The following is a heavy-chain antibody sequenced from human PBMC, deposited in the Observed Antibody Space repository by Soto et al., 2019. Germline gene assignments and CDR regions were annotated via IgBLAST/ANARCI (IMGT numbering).Heavy chain of an antibody. CDR1: GFTFSTFW. CDR3: ARDFEY. Sequence: EVQLVESGGGLVQPGGSLRLSCEASGFTFSTFWMHWVRQAPGKGLVWVSRINSDGSSTNYADSVKGRVTISRDNAKNTLYLQVNSLRPEDTAVYYCARDFEYWGQGTLVTVSS. V-gene: IGHV3-74*01. CDR2: INSDGSST. J-gene: IGHJ4*02.